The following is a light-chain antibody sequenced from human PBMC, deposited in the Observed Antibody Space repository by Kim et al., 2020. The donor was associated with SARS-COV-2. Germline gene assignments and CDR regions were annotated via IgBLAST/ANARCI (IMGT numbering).Light chain of an antibody. CDR3: QQRSNWPLT. CDR2: DAS. V-gene: IGKV3-11*01. J-gene: IGKJ4*01. CDR1: QSVNTY. Sequence: EIVLTQSPAPLSLSPGERATLSCRASQSVNTYLAWYQQKPGQAPRLLIYDASNRATGIPARFSGSGSGTDFTLTISSLEPEDFAVYYCQQRSNWPLTFGGGTKVDIK.